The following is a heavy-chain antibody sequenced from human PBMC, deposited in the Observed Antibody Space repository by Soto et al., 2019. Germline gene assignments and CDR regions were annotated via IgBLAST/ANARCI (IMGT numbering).Heavy chain of an antibody. CDR1: GFTFSSYG. CDR2: IWYDGSNK. V-gene: IGHV3-33*01. J-gene: IGHJ4*02. D-gene: IGHD3-22*01. Sequence: GESLKISCAASGFTFSSYGMHWVRQAPGKGLEWVAVIWYDGSNKYYADSVKGRFTISRDNSKNTLYLQMNSLRAEDTAVYYCARDIAFEVDYYDSSGYYYWGQGTLVTVSS. CDR3: ARDIAFEVDYYDSSGYYY.